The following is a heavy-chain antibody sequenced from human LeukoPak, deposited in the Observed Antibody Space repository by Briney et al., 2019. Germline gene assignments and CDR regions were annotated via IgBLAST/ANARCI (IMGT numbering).Heavy chain of an antibody. D-gene: IGHD5-12*01. CDR1: GGSISSYY. CDR3: ARQGAIVATFDY. Sequence: SETLSLTCTVSGGSISSYYWSWIRQPAGKGLEWIGRIYTSGSTNYNPSLKSRVTISVDTSKNQFSLKLSSVTAADTAVYYCARQGAIVATFDYWGQGTLVTVSS. J-gene: IGHJ4*02. V-gene: IGHV4-4*07. CDR2: IYTSGST.